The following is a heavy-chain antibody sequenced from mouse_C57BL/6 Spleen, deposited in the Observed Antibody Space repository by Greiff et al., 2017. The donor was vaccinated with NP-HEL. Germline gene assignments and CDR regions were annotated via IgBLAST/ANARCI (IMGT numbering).Heavy chain of an antibody. CDR1: GYTFTDYN. CDR2: INPNNGGT. J-gene: IGHJ1*03. CDR3: ARDEGYFDV. Sequence: EVKLVESGPELVKPGASVKIPCKASGYTFTDYNMDWVKQSHGKSLEWIGDINPNNGGTIYNQKFKGKATLTVDKSSSTAYLELRSLTSEDTAVYYCARDEGYFDVWGTGTTVTVSS. V-gene: IGHV1-18*01.